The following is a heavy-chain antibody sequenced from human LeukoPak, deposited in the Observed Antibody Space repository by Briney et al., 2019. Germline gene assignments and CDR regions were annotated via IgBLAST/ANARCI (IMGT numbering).Heavy chain of an antibody. V-gene: IGHV4-61*02. Sequence: SETLSLTCAVSGGSISSGSYYWSWIRQPAGKGLEWIGRIYTSGSTNYNPSLKSRVTISVDTSKKQFSLKLSSVTAADTAVYYCARHVGFITMVRGVINNNWFDPWGQGTLVTASS. D-gene: IGHD3-10*01. CDR1: GGSISSGSYY. CDR3: ARHVGFITMVRGVINNNWFDP. CDR2: IYTSGST. J-gene: IGHJ5*02.